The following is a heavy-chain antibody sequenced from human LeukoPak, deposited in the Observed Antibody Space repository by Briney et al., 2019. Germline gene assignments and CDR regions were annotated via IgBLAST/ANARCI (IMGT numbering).Heavy chain of an antibody. V-gene: IGHV4-39*02. CDR2: LYNGRST. CDR3: ARGYCSGTSCYPGVNWFDP. D-gene: IGHD2-2*01. Sequence: SETVSLTCTVSGGSISSISYYWGWIRQPPGKGLEWTGRLYNGRSTYYNPSLKSPVTVSVDTSKNHFSLKLSSVTAADTAVYSCARGYCSGTSCYPGVNWFDPWGQGTLVTVSS. J-gene: IGHJ5*02. CDR1: GGSISSISYY.